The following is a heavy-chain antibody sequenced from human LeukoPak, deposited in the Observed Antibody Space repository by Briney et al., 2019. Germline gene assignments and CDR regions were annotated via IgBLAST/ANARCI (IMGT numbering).Heavy chain of an antibody. D-gene: IGHD3-10*01. V-gene: IGHV3-23*01. CDR2: ISGGAGGT. CDR3: AKRGIVIRGLLIIGFHKEAYYFDH. J-gene: IGHJ4*02. Sequence: GGSLRLSCVVSGITVSNYAMTWVRQAPGKGLEWVSGISGGAGGTSYADSVKGQFTISRDNSRNTVYLQMHNLRAEDTAVYFCAKRGIVIRGLLIIGFHKEAYYFDHWGQGILVTVSS. CDR1: GITVSNYA.